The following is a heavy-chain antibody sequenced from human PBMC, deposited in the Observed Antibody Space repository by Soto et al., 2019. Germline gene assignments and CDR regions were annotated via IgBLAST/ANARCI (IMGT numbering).Heavy chain of an antibody. J-gene: IGHJ5*02. CDR1: GYTFTNFG. Sequence: GASVKVSCKTSGYTFTNFGLSWVRQAPGQGLEWMGWISAYNGNTNYAQNFQGRVTMTTDTSTSTAYMELRSLRSDDTAVYYCARDSPQNSYALNWFDPWGQGTLVTVSS. CDR2: ISAYNGNT. CDR3: ARDSPQNSYALNWFDP. V-gene: IGHV1-18*01. D-gene: IGHD3-16*01.